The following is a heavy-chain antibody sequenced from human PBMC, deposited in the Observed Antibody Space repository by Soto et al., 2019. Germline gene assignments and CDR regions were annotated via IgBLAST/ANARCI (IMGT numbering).Heavy chain of an antibody. CDR3: ARISGTRPMVY. CDR1: GGSFSGYY. Sequence: QVQLQQWGAGLLKPSETLSLTCAVYGGSFSGYYWSWIRQPPGKGLEWIGEINHSGSTNYNPSLKSRVTISVDTSKNQFSLKLSSVTAADTAVYYCARISGTRPMVYWGQGTLVTVSS. CDR2: INHSGST. V-gene: IGHV4-34*01. D-gene: IGHD3-10*01. J-gene: IGHJ4*02.